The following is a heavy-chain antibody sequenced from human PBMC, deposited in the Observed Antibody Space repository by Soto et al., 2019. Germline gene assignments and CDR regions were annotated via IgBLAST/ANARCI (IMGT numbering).Heavy chain of an antibody. CDR1: GFTFITYA. CDR3: AHPRGYGVFDAYDI. CDR2: ISGSGAEI. J-gene: IGHJ3*02. V-gene: IGHV3-23*01. Sequence: GGSLRLSCAASGFTFITYAMSWVRQAPGKGLEWVSAISGSGAEIYYTDSVRGRFAISRDNSIDTLFLQMSHLKTEDTAVYYCAHPRGYGVFDAYDIWGQGTMVTVSS. D-gene: IGHD2-8*01.